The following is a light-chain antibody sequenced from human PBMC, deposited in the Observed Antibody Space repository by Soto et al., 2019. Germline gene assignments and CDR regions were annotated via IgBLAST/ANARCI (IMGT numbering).Light chain of an antibody. CDR2: DIS. V-gene: IGKV3-15*01. J-gene: IGKJ5*01. Sequence: EIVLTQSPATLSVSPGERATLSCRASQSVSSYLAWYQQRPGQAPRLLIYDISNRAAGVPAGFSGSGSETEFTLTIRSLQSEDFAVYFCQQYNNWPSFGQGTRLEIK. CDR1: QSVSSY. CDR3: QQYNNWPS.